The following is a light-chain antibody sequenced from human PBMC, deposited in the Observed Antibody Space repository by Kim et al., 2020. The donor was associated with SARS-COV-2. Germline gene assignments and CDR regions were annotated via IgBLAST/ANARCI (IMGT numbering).Light chain of an antibody. V-gene: IGLV3-19*01. CDR3: ASRDSSGDHLL. Sequence: ALGQTVRITCQGDILRTYFPSWYQKKPRQAPVLVIYGKNTRPSGIPDRFSGSFSGNTASLTITGTQAEDEADYYCASRDSSGDHLLFGGGTQLTVL. J-gene: IGLJ3*02. CDR1: ILRTYF. CDR2: GKN.